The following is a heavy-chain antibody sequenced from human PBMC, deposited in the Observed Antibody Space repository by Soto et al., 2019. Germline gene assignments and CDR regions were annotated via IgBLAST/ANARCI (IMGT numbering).Heavy chain of an antibody. J-gene: IGHJ5*02. CDR2: IYYSGST. Sequence: QVELQESGPGLVKPSQTLSLTCTVSGGSISSGAYYWSWIRHHPGKGLEWIGYIYYSGSTYYNPSLKSRVTISVDTSKNQFSLKXSXVTAADTAVYYCAGDRVATESWFDPWGQGTLVTVSS. D-gene: IGHD3-3*01. V-gene: IGHV4-31*03. CDR1: GGSISSGAYY. CDR3: AGDRVATESWFDP.